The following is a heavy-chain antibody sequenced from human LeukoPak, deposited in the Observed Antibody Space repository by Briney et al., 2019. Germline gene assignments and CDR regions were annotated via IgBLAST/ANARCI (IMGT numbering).Heavy chain of an antibody. D-gene: IGHD2-8*01. CDR2: ISSSGDRT. CDR1: GFSFSRYA. V-gene: IGHV3-23*01. J-gene: IGHJ4*02. CDR3: ARDQDVVLMLYDS. Sequence: PGGSLRLSCAASGFSFSRYAMSWVRQAPGKGLERVSAISSSGDRTYNADSVKGRFTISRDNSKNTLYVQMNSLRVEDTAVYYCARDQDVVLMLYDSWGQGTLVTVSS.